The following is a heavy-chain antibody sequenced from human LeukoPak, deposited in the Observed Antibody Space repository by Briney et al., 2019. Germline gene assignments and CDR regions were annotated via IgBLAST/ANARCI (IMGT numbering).Heavy chain of an antibody. CDR3: ARSHYDILTGYRIGIPYFDY. CDR2: INHSGST. Sequence: PSESLSLTCAVYGGSFSGYYWSWIRQPPGKGLEWIGEINHSGSTNYNPSLKSRVTISLDTSKNQFSLKLSSVTAADTAVYYCARSHYDILTGYRIGIPYFDYWGQGTLVTVSS. J-gene: IGHJ4*02. V-gene: IGHV4-34*01. CDR1: GGSFSGYY. D-gene: IGHD3-9*01.